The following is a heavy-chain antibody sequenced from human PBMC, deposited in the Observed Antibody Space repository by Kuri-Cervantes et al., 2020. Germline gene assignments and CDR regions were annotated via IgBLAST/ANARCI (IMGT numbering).Heavy chain of an antibody. CDR3: ARDKYLDFDYTAD. J-gene: IGHJ4*02. CDR2: IYHSGST. CDR1: GGSFSGYY. Sequence: SQTLSLTCAVYGGSFSGYYWSWIRQPPGKGLEWIGEIYHSGSTNYNPSLKSRVTISVDKSKNQFSLKLSSVTAADTAVYYCARDKYLDFDYTADWGQGTLVTVSS. D-gene: IGHD4-11*01. V-gene: IGHV4-34*01.